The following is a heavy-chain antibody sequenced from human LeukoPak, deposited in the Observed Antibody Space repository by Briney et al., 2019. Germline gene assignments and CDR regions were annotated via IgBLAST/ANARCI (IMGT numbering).Heavy chain of an antibody. CDR2: ISYDGSNK. J-gene: IGHJ3*02. CDR3: AKIPMSNAFDI. CDR1: GFTSSSYG. Sequence: PGRSLRLSCAASGFTSSSYGMHWVRQAPGKGLEWVAVISYDGSNKYYADSVKGRFTISRDNSKNTLYLQMNSLRAEDTAVYYCAKIPMSNAFDIWGQGTMVTVSS. D-gene: IGHD2-21*01. V-gene: IGHV3-30*18.